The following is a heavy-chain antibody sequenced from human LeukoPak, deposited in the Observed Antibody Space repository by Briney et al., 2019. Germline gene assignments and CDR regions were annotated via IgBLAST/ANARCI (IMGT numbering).Heavy chain of an antibody. V-gene: IGHV1-69*04. CDR3: ATGRGSSGYLRYFDY. Sequence: IIPILGIANYAQKFQGRVTITADKSTSTAYMELSSLRSEDTAVYYCATGRGSSGYLRYFDYWGQGTLVTVSS. J-gene: IGHJ4*02. CDR2: IIPILGIA. D-gene: IGHD6-13*01.